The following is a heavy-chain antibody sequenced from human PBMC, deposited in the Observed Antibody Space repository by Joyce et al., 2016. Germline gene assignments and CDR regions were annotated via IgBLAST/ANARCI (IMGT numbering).Heavy chain of an antibody. CDR3: VRGISARPGGPNWFDP. CDR2: INTDGSST. D-gene: IGHD6-6*01. Sequence: EVQLVESGGGLVQPGGSLRLSCAASGFSFSGYWIHWVRQAPGKGLVGVSRINTDGSSTRFTDSVKGRFTISRDNAKNTLYLQMYSLRAEDTAVYYCVRGISARPGGPNWFDPWGQGTLVTVSS. CDR1: GFSFSGYW. V-gene: IGHV3-74*01. J-gene: IGHJ5*02.